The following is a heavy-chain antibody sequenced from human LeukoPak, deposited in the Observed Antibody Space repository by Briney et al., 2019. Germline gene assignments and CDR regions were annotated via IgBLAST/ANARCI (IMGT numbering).Heavy chain of an antibody. Sequence: GGSLRLSCAVSEFTFSSYAMTWARQAPGKGLEWISVISGSGGSTYYADSVKGRFTISRDNSKNTLYLQMDSLRAEDTAVYYCAKGDGRWVCSGGGCYGLYFDYWGQGTLVSVSS. D-gene: IGHD2-15*01. CDR2: ISGSGGST. J-gene: IGHJ4*02. CDR3: AKGDGRWVCSGGGCYGLYFDY. CDR1: EFTFSSYA. V-gene: IGHV3-23*01.